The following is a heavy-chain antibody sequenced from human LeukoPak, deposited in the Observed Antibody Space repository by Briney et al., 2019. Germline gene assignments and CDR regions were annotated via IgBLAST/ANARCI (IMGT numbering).Heavy chain of an antibody. CDR3: ARDHYDFWSGYGNSYYYYYYMDV. CDR1: GFTVSGTY. CDR2: IYSAGDT. D-gene: IGHD3-3*01. V-gene: IGHV3-53*01. J-gene: IGHJ6*03. Sequence: GGSLRLSCAASGFTVSGTYMSWVRQAPGKGLEWVSVIYSAGDTFSADSVKGRFAISRDNSKNTVYLQMNSLRAEDTAVYCCARDHYDFWSGYGNSYYYYYYMDVWGKGTTVTVSS.